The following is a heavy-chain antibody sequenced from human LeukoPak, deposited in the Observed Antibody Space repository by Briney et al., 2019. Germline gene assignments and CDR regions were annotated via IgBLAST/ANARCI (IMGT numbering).Heavy chain of an antibody. J-gene: IGHJ4*02. CDR3: ARGGASGWSGSFDY. Sequence: GGSLRLSCAASGFTVSSYYMSWVRQAPGKGLEWVSVIYSGGSTYYADSVKGRFAISRDNSKNTLYLQMNSLRAEDTAVYYCARGGASGWSGSFDYWGQGTLVTVSS. CDR2: IYSGGST. V-gene: IGHV3-53*01. CDR1: GFTVSSYY. D-gene: IGHD6-19*01.